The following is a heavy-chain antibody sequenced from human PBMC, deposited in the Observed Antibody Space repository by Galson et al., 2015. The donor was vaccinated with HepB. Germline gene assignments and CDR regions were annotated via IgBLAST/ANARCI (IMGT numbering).Heavy chain of an antibody. J-gene: IGHJ4*02. CDR2: ISYDGSNK. CDR3: AREVLVVPAAIPGHFDY. D-gene: IGHD2-2*02. CDR1: GFTFSSYA. V-gene: IGHV3-30-3*01. Sequence: SLRLSCAASGFTFSSYAMHWVRQAPGKGLEWVAVISYDGSNKYYADSVKGRFTISRDNSKNTLYLQMNSLRAEDTAVYYCAREVLVVPAAIPGHFDYRGQGTLVTVSS.